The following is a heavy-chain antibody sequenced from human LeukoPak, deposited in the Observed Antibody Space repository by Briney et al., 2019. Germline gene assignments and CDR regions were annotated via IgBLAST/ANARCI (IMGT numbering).Heavy chain of an antibody. CDR3: AGGPAEYGSGSPTPAGAFDI. CDR2: IYSGGST. V-gene: IGHV3-66*01. D-gene: IGHD3-10*01. Sequence: PGGSLRLSCAASGFTVSSNYMSWVRQAPGKGLEWVSVIYSGGSTYYADSVKGRFTISRDNSKNTLYLQMNSLRAEDTAVYYCAGGPAEYGSGSPTPAGAFDIWGQGTMVTVSS. J-gene: IGHJ3*02. CDR1: GFTVSSNY.